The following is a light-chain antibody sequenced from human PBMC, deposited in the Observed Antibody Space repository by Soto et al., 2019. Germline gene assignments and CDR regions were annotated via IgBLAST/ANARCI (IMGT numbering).Light chain of an antibody. CDR2: EGT. CDR3: FSYAGNSVYV. J-gene: IGLJ1*01. V-gene: IGLV2-23*01. CDR1: SSDVGSYNL. Sequence: QSALTQPASVSGSPGQSITISCTGTSSDVGSYNLVSWFQHLPGKVPKLIIYEGTKRPSGVSDRFSGSKSGYTASLTISGLQAEDAADYYCFSYAGNSVYVFGTGTKV.